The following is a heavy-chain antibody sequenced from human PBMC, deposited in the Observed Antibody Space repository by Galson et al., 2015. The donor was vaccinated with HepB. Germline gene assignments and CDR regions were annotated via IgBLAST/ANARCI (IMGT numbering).Heavy chain of an antibody. J-gene: IGHJ4*02. CDR2: INHSGST. CDR3: ARGNGDY. CDR1: GGSFSGYY. Sequence: SETLSLTCAVYGGSFSGYYWSWIRQPPGKGLEWIGEINHSGSTNYNPSLKSRVTISVDTSKNQFSLKLSSVTAADTAVYYCARGNGDYAGQGTLVTVSS. V-gene: IGHV4-34*01.